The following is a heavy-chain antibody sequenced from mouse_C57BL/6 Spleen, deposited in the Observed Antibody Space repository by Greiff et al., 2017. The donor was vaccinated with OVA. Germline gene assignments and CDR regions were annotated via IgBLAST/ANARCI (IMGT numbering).Heavy chain of an antibody. Sequence: EVQLQQSGPELVKPGASVKISCKASGYTFTDYYMNWVKQSHGKSLEWIGDINPKHGGTSYNQKFKGKATLTVDKSSSTAYMELRSLTSEDSAVYYCAISDNNGSSPWFAYWGQGTLVTVSA. CDR1: GYTFTDYY. CDR2: INPKHGGT. J-gene: IGHJ3*01. V-gene: IGHV1-26*01. CDR3: AISDNNGSSPWFAY. D-gene: IGHD1-1*01.